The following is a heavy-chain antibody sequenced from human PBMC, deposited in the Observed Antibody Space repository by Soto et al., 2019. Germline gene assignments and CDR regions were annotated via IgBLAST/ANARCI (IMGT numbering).Heavy chain of an antibody. CDR1: GYTFTSYA. J-gene: IGHJ6*02. Sequence: ASVKVSYKASGYTFTSYAMHWVRQAPGQRLEWMGWINAGNGNTKYSQKFQGRVTITRDTSASTAYMELSSLRSEDTAVYYCARLNDFWSGPYYYYGMDVWGQGTTVTVSS. V-gene: IGHV1-3*01. CDR3: ARLNDFWSGPYYYYGMDV. CDR2: INAGNGNT. D-gene: IGHD3-3*01.